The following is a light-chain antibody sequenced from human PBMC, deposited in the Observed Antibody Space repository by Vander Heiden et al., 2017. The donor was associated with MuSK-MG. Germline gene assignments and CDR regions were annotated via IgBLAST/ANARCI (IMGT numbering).Light chain of an antibody. CDR3: RQEYSGLRT. CDR2: DAS. V-gene: IGKV1-5*01. J-gene: IGKJ1*01. CDR1: QSVSTW. Sequence: DIQMTQSPSTLPASVGDTVTLTCRASQSVSTWVAWYQQKPGRAPKLLIFDASSFLGGVPSTFSGSGSGREFTLTIISLQPADFATYYCRQEYSGLRTFGQGTKVEIK.